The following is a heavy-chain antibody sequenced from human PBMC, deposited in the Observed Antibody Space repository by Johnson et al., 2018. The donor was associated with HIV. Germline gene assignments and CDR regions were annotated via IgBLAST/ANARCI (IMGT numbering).Heavy chain of an antibody. V-gene: IGHV3-9*01. Sequence: VQLVESGGGVVRPGGSLRLSCAASGFTFDDYAMHWVRQAPGKGLQWVSGISWDRGRIGYTDSVKARFTISRDNAKNSLSLQMNSLRAEDTALYYLVKDIWASYDAFDIWGQGTMVTVSS. J-gene: IGHJ3*02. CDR3: VKDIWASYDAFDI. CDR2: ISWDRGRI. D-gene: IGHD3-16*01. CDR1: GFTFDDYA.